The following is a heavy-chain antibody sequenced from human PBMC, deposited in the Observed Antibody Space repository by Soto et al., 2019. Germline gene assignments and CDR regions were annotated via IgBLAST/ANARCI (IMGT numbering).Heavy chain of an antibody. D-gene: IGHD6-19*01. Sequence: SVKVSCKASGGTFSSYAISWVRQAPGQGLEWMGGIIPIFGTANYAQKFQGRVTITADESTSTAYMELSSLRSEDTAVYYCARAIAVAGTNIRAFDIWGQGTMVTVSS. J-gene: IGHJ3*02. V-gene: IGHV1-69*13. CDR2: IIPIFGTA. CDR1: GGTFSSYA. CDR3: ARAIAVAGTNIRAFDI.